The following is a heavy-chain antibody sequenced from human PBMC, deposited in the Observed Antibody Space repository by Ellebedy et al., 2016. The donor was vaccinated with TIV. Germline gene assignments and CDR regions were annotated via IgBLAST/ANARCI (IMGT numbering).Heavy chain of an antibody. CDR3: ANEGRTTDS. CDR1: GLSFSRSA. J-gene: IGHJ4*02. CDR2: INGGGNNT. V-gene: IGHV3-23*01. D-gene: IGHD2-2*01. Sequence: GESLKISCAASGLSFSRSALSWVRQAPGKGLEWVSAINGGGNNTYYADSVRGRFAISRDNSKNMLYLQMRSLRAEDTAVYYCANEGRTTDSWGQGTLVTVSS.